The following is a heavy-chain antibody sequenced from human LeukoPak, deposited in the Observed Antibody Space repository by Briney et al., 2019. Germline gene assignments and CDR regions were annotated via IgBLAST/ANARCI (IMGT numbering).Heavy chain of an antibody. CDR3: AVGYCSTTSCPESYYFYGMDV. CDR1: GGTFSFFV. J-gene: IGHJ6*02. V-gene: IGHV1-69*04. CDR2: IIPLLRIA. Sequence: ASVKVSSKASGGTFSFFVISWVRQAPGQGLEWMGRIIPLLRIANYAQKFQGRVTITADRSTSTAYMELSSLISEDTAVYYCAVGYCSTTSCPESYYFYGMDVWGQGTTVTVSS. D-gene: IGHD2-2*03.